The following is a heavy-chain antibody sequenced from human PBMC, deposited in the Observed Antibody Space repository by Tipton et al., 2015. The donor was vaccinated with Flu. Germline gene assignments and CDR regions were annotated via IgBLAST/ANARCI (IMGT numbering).Heavy chain of an antibody. CDR2: MYVSGST. Sequence: TLPLTCTVSGGSMSSFYWTWIRQPAGKGLEWIGRMYVSGSTKYNPSLKSRVTMSVDTSKNQFSLKLSSVTAADTAVYYCARGSGSGTDVTFYFWGQGTLVTVSS. J-gene: IGHJ4*02. D-gene: IGHD3-10*01. CDR3: ARGSGSGTDVTFYF. CDR1: GGSMSSFY. V-gene: IGHV4-4*07.